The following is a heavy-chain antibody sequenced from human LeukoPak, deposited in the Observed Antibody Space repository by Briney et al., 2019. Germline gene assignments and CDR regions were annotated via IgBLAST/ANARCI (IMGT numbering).Heavy chain of an antibody. CDR2: INPSGGST. V-gene: IGHV1-46*01. CDR1: GHTFTSYY. D-gene: IGHD2-15*01. CDR3: ARGGAASIVVVVAATSVGANWFDP. J-gene: IGHJ5*02. Sequence: ASVKVSCKASGHTFTSYYMHWVRQAPGQGLEWMGIINPSGGSTSYAQKFQGRVTMTRDMSTSTVYMELSSLRSGDTAVYYCARGGAASIVVVVAATSVGANWFDPWGQGTLVTVSS.